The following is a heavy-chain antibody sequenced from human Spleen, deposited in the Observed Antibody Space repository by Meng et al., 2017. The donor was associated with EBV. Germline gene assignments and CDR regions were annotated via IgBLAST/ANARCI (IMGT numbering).Heavy chain of an antibody. CDR2: INHSGST. J-gene: IGHJ5*02. Sequence: VPPQTSGDRLLKPSETLSITCAVYCGCYSGYSWSWNRQPPGKGLECIGEINHSGSTNYNPSLKSRVPISVDTSKNQFSLKLSSVTAADTAVYYCARGETKDDYGDVNWFDPWGQGTLVTVSS. D-gene: IGHD4-17*01. CDR3: ARGETKDDYGDVNWFDP. CDR1: CGCYSGYS. V-gene: IGHV4-34*01.